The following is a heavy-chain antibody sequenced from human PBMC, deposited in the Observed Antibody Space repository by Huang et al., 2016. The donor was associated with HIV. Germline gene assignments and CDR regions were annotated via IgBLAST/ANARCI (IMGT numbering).Heavy chain of an antibody. Sequence: QVRLEQWGEGVVKPSETLSLTCAVYGASFGSYFWSWIRQSPVKGLQWIGESKPGGPSNYNPVFQSRVMMSVDTPKNQFSLSLRTVTAADAAIYYCARLPTPSYYDTWSLSSVEEDFFYFNMDLWGQGTPVIVSS. CDR2: SKPGGPS. CDR1: GASFGSYF. J-gene: IGHJ6*03. V-gene: IGHV4-34*01. CDR3: ARLPTPSYYDTWSLSSVEEDFFYFNMDL. D-gene: IGHD3-3*01.